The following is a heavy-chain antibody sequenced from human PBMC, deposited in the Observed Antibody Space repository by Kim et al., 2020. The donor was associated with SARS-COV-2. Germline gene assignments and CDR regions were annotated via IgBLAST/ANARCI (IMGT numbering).Heavy chain of an antibody. Sequence: SQTLSLTCAISGDSVSSNSAAWNWIRQSPSRGLEWLGRTYYRSKWYNEYAVSVKSRITINPDTSKNQFSLQLNSVTPEDTAVYYCARGTGDYYDSSGYYYVNYFDYWGQGTLVTVSS. V-gene: IGHV6-1*01. CDR3: ARGTGDYYDSSGYYYVNYFDY. CDR1: GDSVSSNSAA. J-gene: IGHJ4*02. CDR2: TYYRSKWYN. D-gene: IGHD3-22*01.